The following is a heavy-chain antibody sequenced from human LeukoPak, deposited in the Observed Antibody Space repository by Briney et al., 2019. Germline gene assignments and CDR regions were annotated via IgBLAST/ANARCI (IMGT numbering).Heavy chain of an antibody. J-gene: IGHJ4*02. Sequence: PGGSLRLSCAASGFTFSDYYMSWIRQAPGKGLEWVSYISSSSSYTNYADSVKGRFTISRDNAKNSLYLQMNSLRAEDTAVYYCARVFDSSGYYPYYFDYWGQGTLVTVSS. D-gene: IGHD3-22*01. CDR2: ISSSSSYT. CDR1: GFTFSDYY. V-gene: IGHV3-11*05. CDR3: ARVFDSSGYYPYYFDY.